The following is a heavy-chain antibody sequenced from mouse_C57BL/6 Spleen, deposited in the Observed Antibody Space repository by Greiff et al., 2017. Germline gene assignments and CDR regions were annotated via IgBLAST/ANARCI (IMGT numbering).Heavy chain of an antibody. J-gene: IGHJ2*01. CDR1: GYTFTSYW. V-gene: IGHV1-52*01. CDR2: IDPSDSET. Sequence: VQLQQPGAELVRPGSSVKLSCKASGYTFTSYWMHWVKQRPIQGLEWIGNIDPSDSETHYNQKFKDKATLTVDKSSSTAYMQLSSLTSEDSAVYYCARSASGGYFDYWGQGTTLTVSS. D-gene: IGHD3-1*01. CDR3: ARSASGGYFDY.